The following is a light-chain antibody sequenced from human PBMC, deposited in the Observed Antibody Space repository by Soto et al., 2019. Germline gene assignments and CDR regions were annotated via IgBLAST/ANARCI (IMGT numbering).Light chain of an antibody. CDR1: QGIRND. V-gene: IGKV1-6*01. Sequence: AIQMTQSPSSLSASVGDRVTITCRASQGIRNDLGWYQQKPGKAPILLIYAASTLQSGVPPRFSGSRSGTDFTLTISSLQAEDFATYYCLQDYTYPRTFGGGTKVDIK. CDR3: LQDYTYPRT. CDR2: AAS. J-gene: IGKJ4*01.